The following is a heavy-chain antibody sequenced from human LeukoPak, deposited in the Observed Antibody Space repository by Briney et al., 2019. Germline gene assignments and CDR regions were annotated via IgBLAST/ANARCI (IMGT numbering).Heavy chain of an antibody. CDR1: GGSFSGYT. D-gene: IGHD3-10*01. CDR2: INHSEST. Sequence: PSETLSLTCAVYGGSFSGYTWSWIRQPPGKGLEWIGEINHSESTNYNPSLKSRVTISVDTSKSQFSLKLSSVTAADTAVYYCARVAILWFGVFDIWGQGTMVTVSS. V-gene: IGHV4-34*01. CDR3: ARVAILWFGVFDI. J-gene: IGHJ3*02.